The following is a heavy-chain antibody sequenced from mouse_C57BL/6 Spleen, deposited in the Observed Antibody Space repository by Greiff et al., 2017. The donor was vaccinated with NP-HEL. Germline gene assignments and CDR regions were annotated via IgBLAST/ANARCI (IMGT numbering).Heavy chain of an antibody. CDR3: TRLGYDYDDY. D-gene: IGHD2-4*01. V-gene: IGHV1-15*01. Sequence: QVQLQQSGAELVRPGASVTLSCKASGYTFTDYEMHWVKQTPVHGLEWIGAIDPETGGTAYNQKFKGKAILTADKSSSTAYMELRSLTSEDSAVYYCTRLGYDYDDYWGQGTTLTVSS. CDR2: IDPETGGT. CDR1: GYTFTDYE. J-gene: IGHJ2*01.